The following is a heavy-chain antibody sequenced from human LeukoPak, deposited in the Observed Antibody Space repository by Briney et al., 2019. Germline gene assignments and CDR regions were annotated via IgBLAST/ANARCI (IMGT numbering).Heavy chain of an antibody. Sequence: GGSLRLSCAASGFTFSSFGMIWVRQAPGKGLEWVSYISSSGSTIYYADSVKGRFTISRDNAKNSLYLQMNSLRAEDTAVYYCAELGITMIGGVWGKGTTVTTSS. CDR1: GFTFSSFG. J-gene: IGHJ6*04. CDR2: ISSSGSTI. V-gene: IGHV3-48*04. D-gene: IGHD3-10*02. CDR3: AELGITMIGGV.